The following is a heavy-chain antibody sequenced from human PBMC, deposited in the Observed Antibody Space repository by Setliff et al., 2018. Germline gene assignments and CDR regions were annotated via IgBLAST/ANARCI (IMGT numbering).Heavy chain of an antibody. Sequence: GASVKVSCKASGYTLTNYYMHWVRQAPGQGLEWMGIINPSGGLTRYAQKFQGRVTMTRDTSTSTVYMEVSSLRSDDTAVYYCVRGPGPSVVVAMPFDRWGQGTLVTVSS. CDR2: INPSGGLT. J-gene: IGHJ4*02. V-gene: IGHV1-46*03. CDR3: VRGPGPSVVVAMPFDR. CDR1: GYTLTNYY. D-gene: IGHD5-12*01.